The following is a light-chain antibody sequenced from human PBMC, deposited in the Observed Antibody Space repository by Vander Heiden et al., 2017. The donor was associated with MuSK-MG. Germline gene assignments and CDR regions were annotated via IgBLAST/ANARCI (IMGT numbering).Light chain of an antibody. J-gene: IGKJ1*01. CDR3: QYDNNYQT. V-gene: IGKV1-5*01. Sequence: DTHLTQSPSTLSASVGDRVTITCRASPSINRWLAWYQQKAGNAPRLLIYDASRLASWVPSRCSGSGSGTEFTLTSSGLQPDDFATYYCQYDNNYQTFGQGTKVEIK. CDR1: PSINRW. CDR2: DAS.